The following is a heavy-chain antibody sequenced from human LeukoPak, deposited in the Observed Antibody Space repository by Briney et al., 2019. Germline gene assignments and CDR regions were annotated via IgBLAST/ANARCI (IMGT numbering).Heavy chain of an antibody. CDR2: ISSSGSTI. CDR1: GFTFSSYE. CDR3: AKDRRQRHYDSSGYYY. V-gene: IGHV3-48*03. D-gene: IGHD3-22*01. Sequence: GGSLRLSCAASGFTFSSYEMNWVRQAPGKGLEWVSYISSSGSTIYYADSVKGRFTISRDNAKNSLYLQMNSLRAEDTAVYYCAKDRRQRHYDSSGYYYWGQGTLVTVSS. J-gene: IGHJ4*02.